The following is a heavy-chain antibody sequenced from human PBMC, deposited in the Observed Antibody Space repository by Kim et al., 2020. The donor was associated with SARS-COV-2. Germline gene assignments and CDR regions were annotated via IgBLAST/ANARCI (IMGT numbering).Heavy chain of an antibody. CDR1: GYTFSSYG. Sequence: ASVKVSCKASGYTFSSYGISWVRLAPGQGLEWMGWISGYSGNRNYAQKFQGRVSMTTDTSTRTAYMELRSLRSDDTAVYYCARAEIAATGTGKAYGGQGTL. CDR3: ARAEIAATGTGKAY. D-gene: IGHD6-13*01. J-gene: IGHJ4*02. CDR2: ISGYSGNR. V-gene: IGHV1-18*04.